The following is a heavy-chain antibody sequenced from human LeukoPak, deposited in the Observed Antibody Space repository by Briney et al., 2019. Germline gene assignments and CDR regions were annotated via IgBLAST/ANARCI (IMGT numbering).Heavy chain of an antibody. CDR2: ISSNGGST. D-gene: IGHD3-22*01. CDR1: GFTFSSYA. Sequence: PGGSLRLSCEASGFTFSSYAMHWVRQAPGKGLEYVSAISSNGGSTYYANSVKGRFTISRDNSKNTLYLQMGSLRAEDMAVYYCARVLNYDSSGYFDYWGQGTLVTVSS. CDR3: ARVLNYDSSGYFDY. V-gene: IGHV3-64*01. J-gene: IGHJ4*02.